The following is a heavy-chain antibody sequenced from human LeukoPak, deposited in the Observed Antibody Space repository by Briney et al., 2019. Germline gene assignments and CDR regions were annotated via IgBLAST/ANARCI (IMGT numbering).Heavy chain of an antibody. Sequence: ASVKVSCKTSGYTFSDYYMHWVRQAPGQGLEWMGWINPNNGRTSYAQKFQGRVSMTRDTSISTAYMELSRLRSDDTAVYYCARVSRVQQWLVELRYWGQGTLVTVSS. CDR1: GYTFSDYY. CDR2: INPNNGRT. J-gene: IGHJ4*02. V-gene: IGHV1-2*02. D-gene: IGHD6-19*01. CDR3: ARVSRVQQWLVELRY.